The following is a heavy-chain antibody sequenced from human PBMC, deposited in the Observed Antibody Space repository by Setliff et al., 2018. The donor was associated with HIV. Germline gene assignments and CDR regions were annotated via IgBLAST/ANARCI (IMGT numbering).Heavy chain of an antibody. J-gene: IGHJ4*02. Sequence: ASVKVSCKASGYTFTSYGISWVRQAPGQGLEWMGWISGYNGNTNYALKFQGRVTMTRDTSTSTVYMELSSLRSEDTAVYYCARDADYDFWSGYPHYFDYWGQGTLVTVSS. CDR2: ISGYNGNT. D-gene: IGHD3-3*01. CDR3: ARDADYDFWSGYPHYFDY. V-gene: IGHV1-18*01. CDR1: GYTFTSYG.